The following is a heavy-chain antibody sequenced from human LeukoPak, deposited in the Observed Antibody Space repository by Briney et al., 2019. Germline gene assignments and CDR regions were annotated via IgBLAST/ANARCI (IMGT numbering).Heavy chain of an antibody. V-gene: IGHV3-23*01. CDR3: AKEGYNYFDY. J-gene: IGHJ4*02. CDR2: ISGSGSST. D-gene: IGHD5-24*01. Sequence: GGSLRLSCAASGFTFRNYAMNWVRQAPGKGLEWVSSISGSGSSTFYADSVKGRFTISRDNSKNTLYLQMSSLSAEDTAVYYCAKEGYNYFDYWGQGTLVTVSS. CDR1: GFTFRNYA.